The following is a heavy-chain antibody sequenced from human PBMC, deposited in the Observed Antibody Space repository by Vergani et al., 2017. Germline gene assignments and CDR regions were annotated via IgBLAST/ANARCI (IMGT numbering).Heavy chain of an antibody. CDR2: INHSGST. D-gene: IGHD6-13*01. V-gene: IGHV4-34*01. J-gene: IGHJ6*03. CDR1: GGSFSGYY. Sequence: QVQLQQWGAGLLKPSETLSLTCAVYGGSFSGYYWSWIRQPPGKGLEWIGEINHSGSTNHNPSLKSRVTISVDTSKNQFSLKLSSVTAADTAVYYCARGPAAEEYYYYYYMDVWGKGTTVTVSS. CDR3: ARGPAAEEYYYYYYMDV.